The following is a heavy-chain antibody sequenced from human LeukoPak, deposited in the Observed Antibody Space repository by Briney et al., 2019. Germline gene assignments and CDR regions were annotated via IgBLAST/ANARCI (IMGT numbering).Heavy chain of an antibody. J-gene: IGHJ4*02. D-gene: IGHD6-13*01. Sequence: GGSLRLSCAASGFTVSSNYMSWVRQAPGKGLEWVSVIYSGGSTYYADSVKGRFTNSRDNSKNTLYLQMNSLRAEDTAVYYCARHIAAAGNFDYWGQGTLVTVSS. CDR1: GFTVSSNY. CDR3: ARHIAAAGNFDY. CDR2: IYSGGST. V-gene: IGHV3-53*01.